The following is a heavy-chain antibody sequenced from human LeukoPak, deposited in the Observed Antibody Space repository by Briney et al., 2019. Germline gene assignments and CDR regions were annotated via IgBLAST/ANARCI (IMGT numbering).Heavy chain of an antibody. D-gene: IGHD6-13*01. J-gene: IGHJ3*02. CDR3: ARVGYSSSWYKADAFDI. CDR2: ISSSGSTI. Sequence: PGGSLRLSCAASGFTFSSYEMNWVRQAPGKGLEWASYISSSGSTIYYADSVKGRFTISRDNAENSLYLQMNSLRAEDTAVYYCARVGYSSSWYKADAFDIWGQGTMVTVSS. CDR1: GFTFSSYE. V-gene: IGHV3-48*03.